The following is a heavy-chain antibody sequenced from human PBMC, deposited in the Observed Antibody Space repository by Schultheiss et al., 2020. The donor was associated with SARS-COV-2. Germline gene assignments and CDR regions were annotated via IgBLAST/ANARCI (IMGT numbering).Heavy chain of an antibody. V-gene: IGHV3-23*01. CDR1: GLTFSSYS. CDR2: ISGDGFGT. D-gene: IGHD5-24*01. CDR3: TRDLERWQQSMGN. Sequence: GGSLRLSCAASGLTFSSYSMNWVRQAPGKGLEWVSAISGDGFGTYYADSVKGRFTISRDNSKNTLYLQMNSLRPEDTALYFCTRDLERWQQSMGNWGQGTLVTVSS. J-gene: IGHJ4*02.